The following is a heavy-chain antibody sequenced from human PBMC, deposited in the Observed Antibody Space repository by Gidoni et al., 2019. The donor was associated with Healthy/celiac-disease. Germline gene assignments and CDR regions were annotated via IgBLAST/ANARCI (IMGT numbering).Heavy chain of an antibody. J-gene: IGHJ4*02. CDR3: AKKLYYYDSSGYVSGVDY. V-gene: IGHV3-23*01. Sequence: VKGRFTISRDNSKNTLYLQMNSLRAEDTAVYYCAKKLYYYDSSGYVSGVDYWGQGTQVTVSS. D-gene: IGHD3-22*01.